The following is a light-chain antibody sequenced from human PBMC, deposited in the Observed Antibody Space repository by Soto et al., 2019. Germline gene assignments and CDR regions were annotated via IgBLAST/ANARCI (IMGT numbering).Light chain of an antibody. Sequence: NFMLTQSHSVSESPGKTVTISCTRSSGSIASNHVQWYQQRPGSAPTTVIYKNDQRPSGVPDRFSGSIDSSSNSASLTISGLKTEAEADYYCQSFDRNSVIFGGATKLTVL. J-gene: IGLJ2*01. CDR1: SGSIASNH. CDR3: QSFDRNSVI. CDR2: KND. V-gene: IGLV6-57*04.